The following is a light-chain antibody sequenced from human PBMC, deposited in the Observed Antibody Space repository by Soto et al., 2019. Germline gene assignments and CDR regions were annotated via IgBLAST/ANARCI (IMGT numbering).Light chain of an antibody. CDR2: GAS. J-gene: IGKJ4*01. CDR1: QSVSSN. V-gene: IGKV3-15*01. Sequence: EIGMTQSPATLSVSPGERATLSCRASQSVSSNLAWYQQKPGQAPMLLIYGASNRATGIPASFRGSGSGTAFTLTISSLASEDFAVYYCQQYNNWHPLTFGGGTKVEIK. CDR3: QQYNNWHPLT.